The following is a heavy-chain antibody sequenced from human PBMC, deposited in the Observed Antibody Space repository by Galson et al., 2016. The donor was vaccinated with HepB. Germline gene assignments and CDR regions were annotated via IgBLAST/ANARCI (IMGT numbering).Heavy chain of an antibody. J-gene: IGHJ4*02. Sequence: SETLSLTCGVFGGSLSGYYWSWVRQPPGKGLEWIGEMNHRGTTNYNPSLRSRVIISVDTSKNQVSLNLTSVTAADTAVYFCARGIRGYGGPGGLFDYWGQGTLATVSS. D-gene: IGHD5-12*01. CDR2: MNHRGTT. CDR3: ARGIRGYGGPGGLFDY. V-gene: IGHV4-34*01. CDR1: GGSLSGYY.